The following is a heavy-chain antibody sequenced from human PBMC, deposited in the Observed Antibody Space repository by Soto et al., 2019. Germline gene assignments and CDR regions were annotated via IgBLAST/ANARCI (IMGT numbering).Heavy chain of an antibody. CDR2: ISYDGSNK. Sequence: PGGSLRLSCAASGFTFSSYAMHWVRQAPGKGLEWVAVISYDGSNKYYADSVKGRFTISRDNSKNTLYLQMNSLRSEDTAVYYCARDTAPSDVWGQGTTVTVSS. CDR1: GFTFSSYA. D-gene: IGHD4-17*01. CDR3: ARDTAPSDV. J-gene: IGHJ6*02. V-gene: IGHV3-30-3*01.